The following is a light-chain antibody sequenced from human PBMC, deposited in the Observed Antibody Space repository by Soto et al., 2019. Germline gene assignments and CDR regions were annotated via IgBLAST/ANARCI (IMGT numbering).Light chain of an antibody. CDR3: QQGYTTSIT. Sequence: IQMTQSPSSLSAAIGDRFSFTCQASQDISKFLNWYQQKPGKAPKFLIYSVSSLQSGVPSRFSGSGSGTDFTLTINSLQPQDFATYYCQQGYTTSITFGQGTRLEIK. J-gene: IGKJ5*01. CDR1: QDISKF. V-gene: IGKV1-39*01. CDR2: SVS.